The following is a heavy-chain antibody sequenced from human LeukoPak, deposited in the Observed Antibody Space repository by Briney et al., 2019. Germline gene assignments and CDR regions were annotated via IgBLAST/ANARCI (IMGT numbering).Heavy chain of an antibody. D-gene: IGHD3/OR15-3a*01. CDR3: VREDLGIEY. J-gene: IGHJ4*01. CDR2: LYMNDNT. Sequence: GGSLRLSCAASGFTFSSYDMNWVRQAPGKGLESVSILYMNDNTYYADSVKGRFTISRDSSKKTLYLQMSSLRAEDTAVYYCVREDLGIEYWGHGTLVTVSS. V-gene: IGHV3-53*01. CDR1: GFTFSSYD.